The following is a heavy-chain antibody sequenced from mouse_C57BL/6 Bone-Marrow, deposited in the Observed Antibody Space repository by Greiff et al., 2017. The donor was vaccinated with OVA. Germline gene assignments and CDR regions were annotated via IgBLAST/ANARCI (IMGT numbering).Heavy chain of an antibody. CDR2: IYPRDGST. J-gene: IGHJ3*01. CDR3: ARDGFAY. CDR1: GYTFTSYD. V-gene: IGHV1-85*01. Sequence: VQRVESGPELVKPGASVKLSCKASGYTFTSYDINWVKQRPGQGLEWIGWIYPRDGSTKYNEKFKGKATLTVDTSSSTAYMELHSLTSEDSAVYFCARDGFAYWGQGTLVTVSA.